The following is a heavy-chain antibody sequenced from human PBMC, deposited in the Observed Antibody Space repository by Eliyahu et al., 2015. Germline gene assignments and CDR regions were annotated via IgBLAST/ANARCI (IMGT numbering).Heavy chain of an antibody. CDR1: GDSVSSKSAV. CDR3: ARSVVGAAYFDY. D-gene: IGHD1-26*01. Sequence: GLSGDSVSSKSAVWNWXRQSPSRGLEWLGRTFYRSKWYNEYAVSVKSRITINPDTSKNQFSLQMTSVTPEDTAVYYCARSVVGAAYFDYWGQGTLVTVSS. CDR2: TFYRSKWYN. J-gene: IGHJ4*02. V-gene: IGHV6-1*01.